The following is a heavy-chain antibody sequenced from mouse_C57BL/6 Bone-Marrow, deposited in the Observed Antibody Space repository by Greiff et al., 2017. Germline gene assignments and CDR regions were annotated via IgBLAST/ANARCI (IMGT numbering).Heavy chain of an antibody. V-gene: IGHV1-72*01. J-gene: IGHJ4*01. CDR2: IDPNSGGT. D-gene: IGHD1-1*01. CDR3: AKRRDYGSRDAMDY. Sequence: QVQLQQSGAELVKPGASVKLSCKASGYTFTSYWMHWVKQRPGRGLEWIGRIDPNSGGTKYNEKFKSKATLTVDKPSSTAYMQLSSLTSEDSAVYYCAKRRDYGSRDAMDYWGQGTSVTVSS. CDR1: GYTFTSYW.